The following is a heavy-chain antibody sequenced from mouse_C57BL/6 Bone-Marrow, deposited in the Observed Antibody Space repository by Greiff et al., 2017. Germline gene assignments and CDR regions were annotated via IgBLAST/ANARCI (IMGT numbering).Heavy chain of an antibody. Sequence: EVKLQESGAELVRPGASVKLSCTASGFNIKDDYMHWVKQRPEQGLEWIGWIDPENGDTEYASKFQGKATITADTSSNTAYLQLSSLTSEDTAVYYCTHSNYRFPYWGQGTLVTVSA. V-gene: IGHV14-4*01. CDR1: GFNIKDDY. D-gene: IGHD2-5*01. CDR3: THSNYRFPY. CDR2: IDPENGDT. J-gene: IGHJ3*01.